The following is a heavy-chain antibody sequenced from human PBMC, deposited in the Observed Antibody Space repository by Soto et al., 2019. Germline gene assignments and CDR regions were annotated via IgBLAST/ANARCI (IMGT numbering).Heavy chain of an antibody. CDR1: GFTFSNYA. CDR2: ISGPAGST. CDR3: ARDLRGHYGP. Sequence: EVQLLESGGGLVQPGGSLRLSCAASGFTFSNYAMTWVRQAAGKGLEWVSSISGPAGSTYYADSVKGRFTISRDNSKNTLYLQMNGLRPEDTAMYYCARDLRGHYGPWGQGTMVTVSS. D-gene: IGHD4-17*01. V-gene: IGHV3-23*01. J-gene: IGHJ3*01.